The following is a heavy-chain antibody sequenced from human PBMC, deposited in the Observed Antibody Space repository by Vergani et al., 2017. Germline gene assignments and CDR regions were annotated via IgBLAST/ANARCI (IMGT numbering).Heavy chain of an antibody. D-gene: IGHD3-22*01. CDR3: ARMGGYDEGDAFRIGYFDS. J-gene: IGHJ4*02. CDR2: IYSTGST. Sequence: QLQLQESGSGLVKPSQTLSLTCAVSGGSISSGGYSWSWIRQHPGKGLECIGYIYSTGSTHHNPSLRRRINMSVDTSKNQFSLKLKSVTAADTAMYYCARMGGYDEGDAFRIGYFDSWGPGSLVTVSS. CDR1: GGSISSGGYS. V-gene: IGHV4-31*11.